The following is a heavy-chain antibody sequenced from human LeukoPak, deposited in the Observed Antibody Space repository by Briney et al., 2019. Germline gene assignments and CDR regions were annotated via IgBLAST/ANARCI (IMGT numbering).Heavy chain of an antibody. CDR2: TYYRSKWYN. CDR1: GSRVASSGGA. J-gene: IGHJ4*02. V-gene: IGHV6-1*01. CDR3: AKGWLQSGGFDY. D-gene: IGHD5-24*01. Sequence: QTLSRSCAIAGSRVASSGGAGNWFRQSPSKGLEWLGRTYYRSKWYNDYAVSVKSRIAINPDTSKNQFSLQLNSVTPEDTAVYCCAKGWLQSGGFDYWGQGTLVTVSS.